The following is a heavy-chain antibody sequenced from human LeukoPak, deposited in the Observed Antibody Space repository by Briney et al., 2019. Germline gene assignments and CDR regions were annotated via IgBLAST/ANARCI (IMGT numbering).Heavy chain of an antibody. V-gene: IGHV4-4*02. D-gene: IGHD1-1*01. CDR2: IQSSGRT. J-gene: IGHJ4*02. Sequence: SETLSLTCTVSGDSINSLDLWTWVRQPPGKGLEWLGEIQSSGRTNYNPSLKSRVTFSINKSQNQVFLNLGSVTAADTAVYYCARADIAWNPAYYWGQGTLAIVSS. CDR3: ARADIAWNPAYY. CDR1: GDSINSLDL.